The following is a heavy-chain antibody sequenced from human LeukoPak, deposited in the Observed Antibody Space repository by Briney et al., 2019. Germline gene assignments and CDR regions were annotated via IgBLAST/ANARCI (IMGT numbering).Heavy chain of an antibody. CDR3: AREGGNGYSVDY. J-gene: IGHJ4*02. CDR2: ISSSSSYI. CDR1: GFTFSSYS. D-gene: IGHD3-22*01. V-gene: IGHV3-21*01. Sequence: PGGSLRLSCAASGFTFSSYSMKWVRQAPGKGLEWVSSISSSSSYIYYADSVKGRFTISRDNAKNSLYLQMNSLRAEETAVYYCAREGGNGYSVDYWGQGTLVTVSS.